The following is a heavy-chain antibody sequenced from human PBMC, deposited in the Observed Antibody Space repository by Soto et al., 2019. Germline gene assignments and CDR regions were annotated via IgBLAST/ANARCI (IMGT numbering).Heavy chain of an antibody. D-gene: IGHD2-2*01. J-gene: IGHJ3*02. CDR1: AFPFSDHY. V-gene: IGHV3-11*01. CDR2: INFSGVTV. CDR3: VRDASPRHGFDI. Sequence: VQLVESGGGLVEPGGSLRLSCEASAFPFSDHYMNWIRQAPGKGLEWISYINFSGVTVYYAASVKGRFTISRDNAKNSIYLQMNRLTAEDTAMYYCVRDASPRHGFDIWGQGTMVIVSS.